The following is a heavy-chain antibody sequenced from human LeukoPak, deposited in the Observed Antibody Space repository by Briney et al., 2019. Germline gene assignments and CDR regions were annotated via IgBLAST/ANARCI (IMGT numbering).Heavy chain of an antibody. CDR2: IISSSSYI. V-gene: IGHV3-21*01. CDR1: GFTLSSDS. J-gene: IGHJ6*03. CDR3: ARGGHYDFWSGSPSYMDV. Sequence: RGSLRLSPAASGFTLSSDSMNWVRQAPGKGLEWVSSIISSSSYIYYADSVKGRFTISRDNAKNSLYLQMNSLRAEDTAVYYCARGGHYDFWSGSPSYMDVWGKGTTVTVSS. D-gene: IGHD3-3*01.